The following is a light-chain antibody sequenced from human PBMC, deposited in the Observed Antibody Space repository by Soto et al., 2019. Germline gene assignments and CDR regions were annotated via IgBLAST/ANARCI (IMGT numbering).Light chain of an antibody. CDR3: TSYTRDTALV. CDR2: EVS. Sequence: QSALTQPASVSGSPGQSITISCTGTSSDVGSYNLVSWYQHHPGKAPKLIIYEVSNRPSGVSNRFSGSKSGSTASLTISGLQAEDEADYHCTSYTRDTALVFGTGTKVTVL. V-gene: IGLV2-14*02. J-gene: IGLJ1*01. CDR1: SSDVGSYNL.